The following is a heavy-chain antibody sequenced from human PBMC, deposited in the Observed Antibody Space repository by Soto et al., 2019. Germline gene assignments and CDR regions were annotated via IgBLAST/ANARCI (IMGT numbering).Heavy chain of an antibody. Sequence: SVKVSCKASGGTFSSYAISWVRQAPGQGLEWMGGIIPIFGTANYAQKFQGRVTITADESTSTAYMELSSLRSEDMAVYYCARPRYYYDSSVSMGGRDVGGKGPTVPVSS. CDR2: IIPIFGTA. CDR3: ARPRYYYDSSVSMGGRDV. CDR1: GGTFSSYA. V-gene: IGHV1-69*13. J-gene: IGHJ6*04. D-gene: IGHD3-22*01.